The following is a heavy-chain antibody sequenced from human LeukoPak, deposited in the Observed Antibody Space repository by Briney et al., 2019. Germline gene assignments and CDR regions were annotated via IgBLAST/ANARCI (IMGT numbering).Heavy chain of an antibody. D-gene: IGHD3-10*01. J-gene: IGHJ4*02. CDR3: ARRYGSGSSGTFDY. V-gene: IGHV4-59*01. Sequence: SETLSPTSTVSGGSISSYYWSWIRQPPGKGLEWIASIYYSGSTNYNPSLKSRVTISVDTSKNQFSLKLSSVTAADTAVYYCARRYGSGSSGTFDYWGQGTLVTVSS. CDR2: IYYSGST. CDR1: GGSISSYY.